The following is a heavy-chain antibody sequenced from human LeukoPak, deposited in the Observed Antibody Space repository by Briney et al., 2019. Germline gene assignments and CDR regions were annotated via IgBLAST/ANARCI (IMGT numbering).Heavy chain of an antibody. D-gene: IGHD1-14*01. V-gene: IGHV3-48*01. Sequence: PGGSLRLFCAASGFTLSDYSMNWVRQAPGKGLEWISYIDSSSGTIYYADSVKGRFTISRDNAKNSLYLQMNSLRAEDTAVYYCARDPPRRYDYWGQGTLVTVSS. J-gene: IGHJ4*02. CDR3: ARDPPRRYDY. CDR1: GFTLSDYS. CDR2: IDSSSGTI.